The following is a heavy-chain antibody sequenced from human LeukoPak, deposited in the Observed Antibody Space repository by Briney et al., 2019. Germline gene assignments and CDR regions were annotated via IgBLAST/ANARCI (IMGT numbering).Heavy chain of an antibody. Sequence: PSETLSLTCTVSGGSISSSGYYWGWIRQPPGKGLEWIGNIYYSGSTYYNPSLKSRVTISVDTSKNHFSLKLNSVTAADTALYYCASLGYCSSASCGPLDYWGQGTLVTVSS. D-gene: IGHD2-2*01. V-gene: IGHV4-39*02. CDR1: GGSISSSGYY. CDR2: IYYSGST. CDR3: ASLGYCSSASCGPLDY. J-gene: IGHJ4*02.